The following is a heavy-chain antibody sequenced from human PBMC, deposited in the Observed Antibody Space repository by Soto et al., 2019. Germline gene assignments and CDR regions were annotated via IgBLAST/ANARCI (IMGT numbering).Heavy chain of an antibody. CDR3: ARYKITGLFDY. Sequence: QVQLQQWGAGLLKPSATLSLTCAVYGGSFSGYYWTWIRQPPGPGLEWIGEINHSGSTNYNPSLKSLVTISVYTSKNQFSLKLTSVTAEDTAVYYCARYKITGLFDYWGQGTLFTVSS. CDR1: GGSFSGYY. CDR2: INHSGST. D-gene: IGHD2-8*02. J-gene: IGHJ4*02. V-gene: IGHV4-34*01.